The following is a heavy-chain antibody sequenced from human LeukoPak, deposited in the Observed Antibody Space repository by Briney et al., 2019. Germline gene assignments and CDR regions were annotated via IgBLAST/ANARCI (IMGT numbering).Heavy chain of an antibody. D-gene: IGHD3-16*01. CDR3: ARDVTPATV. CDR2: VRYGGST. J-gene: IGHJ4*02. CDR1: GGSISNNY. Sequence: SETLSLTCTVSGGSISNNYWSWIRQPPGKGLEWIGYVRYGGSTNYNPSLKSRVTISVDTSKNQFSLNLSSATAADTAVYYCARDVTPATVWGQGTLVTVS. V-gene: IGHV4-59*01.